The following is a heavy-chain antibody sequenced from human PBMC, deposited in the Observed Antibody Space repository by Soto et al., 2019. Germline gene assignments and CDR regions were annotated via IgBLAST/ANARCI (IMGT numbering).Heavy chain of an antibody. V-gene: IGHV3-30*18. Sequence: PGGSLRLSCAASGFTFSSYGMHWVRQAPGKGLEWVAVISYDGSNKYYADSVKGRFTISRDNSKNTLYLQMNSLRAEETAVYYCAKVFSTPVQLERRRIVPWFDPWGQGTLVTVSS. CDR1: GFTFSSYG. CDR3: AKVFSTPVQLERRRIVPWFDP. J-gene: IGHJ5*02. D-gene: IGHD1-1*01. CDR2: ISYDGSNK.